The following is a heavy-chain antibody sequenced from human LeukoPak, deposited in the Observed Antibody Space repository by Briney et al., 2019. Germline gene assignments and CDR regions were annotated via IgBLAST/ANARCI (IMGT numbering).Heavy chain of an antibody. CDR2: ISPRGTTR. Sequence: PGGSLRLSCVASGFTFSTYNMNWVRQAPGKGLEWDSHISPRGTTRYYADSVKGRFTISRDNAKNSLYLKMSSLRVEDSAVYYCASFSIRTGAYYLDVWGKGTTVAVS. CDR3: ASFSIRTGAYYLDV. CDR1: GFTFSTYN. J-gene: IGHJ6*03. D-gene: IGHD2/OR15-2a*01. V-gene: IGHV3-48*04.